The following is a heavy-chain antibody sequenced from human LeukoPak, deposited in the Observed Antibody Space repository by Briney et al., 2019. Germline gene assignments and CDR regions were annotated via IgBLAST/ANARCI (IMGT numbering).Heavy chain of an antibody. V-gene: IGHV3-33*06. CDR3: AKDGAASTYFDY. CDR2: MWYDGTTK. D-gene: IGHD4/OR15-4a*01. Sequence: GGYLRLSCAASAFTFSSFGRHWVRQAQGKGREWVAVMWYDGTTKYYADSVKGRFTIPRDNSKNTLYLEMQSLIAQDAAVYYCAKDGAASTYFDYWGPGTLVTVSS. CDR1: AFTFSSFG. J-gene: IGHJ4*02.